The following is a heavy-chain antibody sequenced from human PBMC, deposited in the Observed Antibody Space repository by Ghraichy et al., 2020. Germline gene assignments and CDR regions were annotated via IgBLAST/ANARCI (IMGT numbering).Heavy chain of an antibody. Sequence: GESLNISCQGSGYSFNTHWIAWVRQRPGKGLEWMATIYPGESDTRYSPSFQGQVTVSGDKSVATAYLQLTSLKDSDTAMYYCARLFCSSSSCSTLTAYYFDFWVPGTLVT. V-gene: IGHV5-51*01. D-gene: IGHD2-15*01. CDR3: ARLFCSSSSCSTLTAYYFDF. CDR1: GYSFNTHW. J-gene: IGHJ4*02. CDR2: IYPGESDT.